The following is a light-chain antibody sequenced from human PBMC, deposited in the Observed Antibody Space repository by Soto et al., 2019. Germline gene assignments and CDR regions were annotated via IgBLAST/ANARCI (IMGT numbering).Light chain of an antibody. V-gene: IGLV1-40*01. Sequence: QSVLTQPPSVSGAPGQRVTITCTGSSSNIGANYDVHWYQHLPGAAPKLLIYANNIRPSGVPDRFSGSRSGITASLAIAGRQAEDEANYFCQSYDTDSVVLGGGTKVTVL. J-gene: IGLJ2*01. CDR1: SSNIGANYD. CDR3: QSYDTDSVV. CDR2: ANN.